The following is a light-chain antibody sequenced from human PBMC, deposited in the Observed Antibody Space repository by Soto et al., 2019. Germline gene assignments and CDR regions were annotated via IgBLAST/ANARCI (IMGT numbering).Light chain of an antibody. CDR3: QQYNSNSWT. CDR2: AAS. CDR1: QSITTY. V-gene: IGKV1-39*01. Sequence: DIQMTQSPSSLSASLGDRVTITCRASQSITTYLNWYRQKPGKAPKLLIYAASSLQSGVPSRFRGSGSGADFTLTISSLPPDDFETYYCQQYNSNSWTFGQGTKVDIK. J-gene: IGKJ1*01.